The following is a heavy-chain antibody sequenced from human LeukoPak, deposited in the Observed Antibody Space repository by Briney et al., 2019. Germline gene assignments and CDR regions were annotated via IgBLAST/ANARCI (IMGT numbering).Heavy chain of an antibody. CDR3: STGGKYSSSWYKFDY. V-gene: IGHV1-24*01. CDR1: VYTHPELS. Sequence: ASVKVSCKVSVYTHPELSIHWVRHALGKGFECMGDLHPEDGETIYTQKFQGRVTMTEDTSTDTAYMELSRLKCEDTAVYYWSTGGKYSSSWYKFDYWGQGTLVTVSS. CDR2: LHPEDGET. D-gene: IGHD6-13*01. J-gene: IGHJ4*02.